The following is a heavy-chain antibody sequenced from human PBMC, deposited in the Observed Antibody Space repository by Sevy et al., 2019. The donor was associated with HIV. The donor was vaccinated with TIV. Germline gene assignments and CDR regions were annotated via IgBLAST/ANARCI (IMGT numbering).Heavy chain of an antibody. CDR3: AGKSGTYYLYYFEY. D-gene: IGHD3-10*01. J-gene: IGHJ4*02. Sequence: ASVKVSCKASGDTFNNSALSWLRQAPGQGLEWMGAVNPIFGTANYALKFQGRVTLTADVSTGTAYMELTSLRSEDTAVYYCAGKSGTYYLYYFEYWGQGTLVTVSS. CDR2: VNPIFGTA. CDR1: GDTFNNSA. V-gene: IGHV1-69*13.